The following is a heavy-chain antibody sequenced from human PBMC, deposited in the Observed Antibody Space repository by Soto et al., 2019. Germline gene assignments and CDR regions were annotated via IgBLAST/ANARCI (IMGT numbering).Heavy chain of an antibody. CDR1: RGTFSNYR. CDR3: AREMERLTMFAMAPYGMDV. J-gene: IGHJ6*02. Sequence: QVQLVQSGAEVKEPGSSVKVSCKAARGTFSNYRISWVRQAPGQGLEWMGGIIPTSGTADYAQKFQGRVSFIGDESTSTAYMELSSLGSEDTGVYYCAREMERLTMFAMAPYGMDVWGQGTTVTVS. CDR2: IIPTSGTA. D-gene: IGHD3-10*02. V-gene: IGHV1-69*12.